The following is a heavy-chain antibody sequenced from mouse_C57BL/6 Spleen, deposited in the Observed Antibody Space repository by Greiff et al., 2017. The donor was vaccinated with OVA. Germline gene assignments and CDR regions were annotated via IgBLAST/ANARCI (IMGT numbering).Heavy chain of an antibody. CDR1: GYTFTSYW. CDR3: ARKRENGNYAY. Sequence: QVQLQQSGAELVKPGASVKLSCKASGYTFTSYWMQWVKQRPGQGLEWIGEIDPSDSYTNYNQKFKGKATLTVDTSSSTAYMQLSSLTSEDSAVYYCARKRENGNYAYWGQGTLVTVSA. J-gene: IGHJ3*01. D-gene: IGHD2-1*01. V-gene: IGHV1-50*01. CDR2: IDPSDSYT.